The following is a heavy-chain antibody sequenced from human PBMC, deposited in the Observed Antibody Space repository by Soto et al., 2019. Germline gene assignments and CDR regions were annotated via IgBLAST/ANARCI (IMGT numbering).Heavy chain of an antibody. CDR3: ARGGGVYYFDY. V-gene: IGHV4-59*01. CDR2: IGYSGST. D-gene: IGHD2-8*02. CDR1: GGSIRSYY. J-gene: IGHJ4*02. Sequence: SETLPLTCTVSGGSIRSYYWSWIRQPPGKGLEWIGYIGYSGSTNYNPSLKSRVTISVDTSKSQFSLKLTSVTAADTAVYYCARGGGVYYFDYWGQGTLVTVSS.